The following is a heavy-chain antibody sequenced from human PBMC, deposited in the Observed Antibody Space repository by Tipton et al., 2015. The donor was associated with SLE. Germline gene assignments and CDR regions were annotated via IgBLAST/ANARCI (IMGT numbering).Heavy chain of an antibody. D-gene: IGHD1-26*01. J-gene: IGHJ3*02. Sequence: SLRLSCSASGFTFSSYAMHWVRQAPGKGLEWVSVISGSGGSTYYADSVKGRFTISRDNSKNTLYLQMNSLRAEDTAVYYCAKGSGNAFDIWGQGTMVTVSS. V-gene: IGHV3-23*01. CDR1: GFTFSSYA. CDR2: ISGSGGST. CDR3: AKGSGNAFDI.